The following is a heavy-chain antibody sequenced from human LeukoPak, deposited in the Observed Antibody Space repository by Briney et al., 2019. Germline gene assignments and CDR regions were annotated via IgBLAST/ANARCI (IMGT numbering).Heavy chain of an antibody. J-gene: IGHJ4*02. CDR1: GFTFSSYW. CDR2: IKQDGSEK. D-gene: IGHD2-15*01. CDR3: ANNLGSGQFVY. V-gene: IGHV3-7*01. Sequence: PGGSLRLSCAASGFTFSSYWMSWVRQAPGRGLEWVANIKQDGSEKYYVDSVKGRFTISRDNAKNSLYLQMNSLRAEDTAVYYCANNLGSGQFVYWGQGTLVTVSS.